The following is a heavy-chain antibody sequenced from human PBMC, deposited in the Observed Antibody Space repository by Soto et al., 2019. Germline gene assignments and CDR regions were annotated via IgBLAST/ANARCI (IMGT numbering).Heavy chain of an antibody. CDR2: IYPGDSET. Sequence: PGESLKISCKGSGYRLDSYWVGWVRQMPGKGLEWLGIIYPGDSETRYSPSFQGHVTISVDKSSSTAYLQRSSLKASDTAIYYCARRAGARAFYYYGLDVRAQRTTVTVSS. V-gene: IGHV5-51*01. CDR3: ARRAGARAFYYYGLDV. J-gene: IGHJ6*02. CDR1: GYRLDSYW. D-gene: IGHD3-10*01.